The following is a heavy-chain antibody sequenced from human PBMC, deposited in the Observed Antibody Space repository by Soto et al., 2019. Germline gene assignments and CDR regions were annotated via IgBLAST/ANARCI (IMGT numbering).Heavy chain of an antibody. D-gene: IGHD3-10*01. CDR3: ARDLGHYYGSECRVWYYYYHGMDV. V-gene: IGHV3-48*02. CDR2: ISSSSSSI. CDR1: GFTFSSYA. J-gene: IGHJ6*02. Sequence: GGSLRLSCAASGFTFSSYAMSWVRQAPGKGLEWVSYISSSSSSIYYADSVKGRFTISRDNAKNSLYLQMNSLRDEDTAVYYCARDLGHYYGSECRVWYYYYHGMDVWGQGTTVTVSS.